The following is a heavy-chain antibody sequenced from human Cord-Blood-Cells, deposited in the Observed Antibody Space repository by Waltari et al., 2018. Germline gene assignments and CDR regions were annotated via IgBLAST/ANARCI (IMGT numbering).Heavy chain of an antibody. Sequence: QVQLVQSGAAVKKPGASVKVSCKAFAYTFTSYDINWVRQATGQGLEWMGWLNPNSSNTVDAQKCQGRVTITGHTAIRTAYMELSSRRTEDTAVYYYARGESSGTPSPQDDWGQGTLVTVSS. CDR2: LNPNSSNT. J-gene: IGHJ4*02. CDR3: ARGESSGTPSPQDD. CDR1: AYTFTSYD. V-gene: IGHV1-8*02. D-gene: IGHD2-15*01.